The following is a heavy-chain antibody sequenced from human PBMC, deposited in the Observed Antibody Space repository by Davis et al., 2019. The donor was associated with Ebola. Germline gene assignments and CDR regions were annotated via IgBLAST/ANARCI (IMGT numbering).Heavy chain of an antibody. CDR3: ARGRRSTETYFSYCGGDCYRNAEYFQH. V-gene: IGHV4-59*12. CDR2: IYYSGST. CDR1: GGSISSNY. J-gene: IGHJ1*01. D-gene: IGHD2-21*01. Sequence: PSETLSLTCTVSGGSISSNYWSWIRQPPGQGLEWIGYIYYSGSTNYNPSLKSRVTISVDTSKNQFSLKLSSVTAADTAVYYCARGRRSTETYFSYCGGDCYRNAEYFQHWGQGTLVTVSS.